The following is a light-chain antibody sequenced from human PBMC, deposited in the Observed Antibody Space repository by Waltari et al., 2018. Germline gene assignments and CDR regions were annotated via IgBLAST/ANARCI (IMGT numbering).Light chain of an antibody. CDR2: RNN. Sequence: QSVLTQPPSASGTPGQRVTIPCSGSSSNIGTNYVYWYQQLPGTAPKLFIYRNNQRPSEFPDRFSGSKSGTSASLAISGLRSEDEADYYCVAWDDSLSGRVFGGGTKVTVL. V-gene: IGLV1-47*01. CDR1: SSNIGTNY. CDR3: VAWDDSLSGRV. J-gene: IGLJ3*02.